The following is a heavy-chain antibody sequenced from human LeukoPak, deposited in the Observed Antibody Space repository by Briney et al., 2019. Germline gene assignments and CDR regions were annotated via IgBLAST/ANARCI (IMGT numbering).Heavy chain of an antibody. CDR1: GFTFTNYV. Sequence: GGSLRLSCVASGFTFTNYVIHWLRQAPGKGLEWVAVVSSDGINKYYADSVKGRFTISRDNSKNTLYLQMNSLRAEDTAVYYCARVSDGSGFGDYRGQGTLVTVSS. CDR3: ARVSDGSGFGDY. V-gene: IGHV3-30-3*01. CDR2: VSSDGINK. D-gene: IGHD3-22*01. J-gene: IGHJ4*02.